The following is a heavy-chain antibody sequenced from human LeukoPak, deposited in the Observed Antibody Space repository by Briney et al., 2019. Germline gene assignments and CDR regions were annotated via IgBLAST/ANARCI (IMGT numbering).Heavy chain of an antibody. CDR2: ISGSGGST. D-gene: IGHD3-22*01. CDR1: GFTFSSYG. CDR3: AKGGSSGYYYYFDY. J-gene: IGHJ4*02. Sequence: GGTLRLSCAASGFTFSSYGMSWVHQAPGKGLEWVSAISGSGGSTYYADSVKGRFTISRDNSKNTLYLQMNSLRAEDTAVYYCAKGGSSGYYYYFDYWGQGTLVTVSS. V-gene: IGHV3-23*01.